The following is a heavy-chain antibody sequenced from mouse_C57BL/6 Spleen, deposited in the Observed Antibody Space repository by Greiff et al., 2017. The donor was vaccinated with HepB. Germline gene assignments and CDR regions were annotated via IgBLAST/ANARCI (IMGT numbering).Heavy chain of an antibody. CDR3: ARAGYDYDVGFDY. D-gene: IGHD2-4*01. V-gene: IGHV1-61*01. CDR1: GYTFTSYW. J-gene: IGHJ2*01. CDR2: IYPSDSET. Sequence: VQLQQSGAELVRPGSSVKLSCKASGYTFTSYWMDWVKQRPGQGLEWIGNIYPSDSETHYNQKFKDKATLTVDKSSSTAYMQLSSLTSEDSAVYYCARAGYDYDVGFDYWGQGTTLTVSS.